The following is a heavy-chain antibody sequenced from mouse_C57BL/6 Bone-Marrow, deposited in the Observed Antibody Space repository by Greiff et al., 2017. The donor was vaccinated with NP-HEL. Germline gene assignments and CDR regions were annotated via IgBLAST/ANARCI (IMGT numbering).Heavy chain of an antibody. D-gene: IGHD1-1*01. CDR2: IYPRSGNT. Sequence: QVQLQQSGAELARPGASVKLSCKASGYTFTSYGISWVKQRTGQGLEWIGEIYPRSGNTYYNEKFKGKATLTADKSSSTAYMELRSLTSEDSAVYFGERRHYGSSPFGYWGQGTTLAVSS. CDR3: ERRHYGSSPFGY. CDR1: GYTFTSYG. J-gene: IGHJ2*01. V-gene: IGHV1-81*01.